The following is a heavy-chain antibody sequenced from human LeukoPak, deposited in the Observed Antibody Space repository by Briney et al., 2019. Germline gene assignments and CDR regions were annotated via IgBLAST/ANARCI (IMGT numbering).Heavy chain of an antibody. J-gene: IGHJ4*02. CDR2: ISSSGSTR. CDR1: GFTFSSYE. V-gene: IGHV3-48*03. Sequence: PGGSLRLSWAASGFTFSSYEMNWVRQAPGKGLEWVSYISSSGSTRYYAESVKGRFTISRDNAKNSLYLQMNSLRAEDTAVYYCARGRGYCSGGTCYPGFLDYWGQGALVTVSS. D-gene: IGHD2-15*01. CDR3: ARGRGYCSGGTCYPGFLDY.